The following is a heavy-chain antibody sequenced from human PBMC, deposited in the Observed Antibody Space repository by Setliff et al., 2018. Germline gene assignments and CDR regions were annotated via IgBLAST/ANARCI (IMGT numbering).Heavy chain of an antibody. J-gene: IGHJ4*01. CDR1: GYTFTTHG. CDR3: ARDRKEIVVKPPAASLDY. CDR2: ISASNGNT. D-gene: IGHD2-2*01. V-gene: IGHV1-18*01. Sequence: ASVKVSCKASGYTFTTHGISWVRQAPGQGLEWMGWISASNGNTNSAQKLQGRVTMTTDTSTTTAYMEVRSLRSDDTAVYYCARDRKEIVVKPPAASLDYWGQGTQVTVSS.